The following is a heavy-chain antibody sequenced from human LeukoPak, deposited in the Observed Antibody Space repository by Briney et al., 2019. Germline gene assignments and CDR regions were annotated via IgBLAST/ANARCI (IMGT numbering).Heavy chain of an antibody. V-gene: IGHV4-31*03. CDR1: GGSISSGGYY. CDR3: ARDIRDFWRRFDP. D-gene: IGHD3-3*01. CDR2: IYYSGST. Sequence: SQTLSLTCTVSGGSISSGGYYWSWIRQHPGKGLEWIGYIYYSGSTYYNPSLKSRVTISVDTSKNQFSLKLSSVTAADTAVYYCARDIRDFWRRFDPWGQGTLVTVSS. J-gene: IGHJ5*02.